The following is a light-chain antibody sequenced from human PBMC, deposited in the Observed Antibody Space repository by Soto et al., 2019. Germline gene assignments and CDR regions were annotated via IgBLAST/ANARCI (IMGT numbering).Light chain of an antibody. CDR2: DAS. V-gene: IGKV1-33*01. Sequence: IQMTQSPSSLSASVGDRVTITCQASQDIYNYLNWYQQKPGRAPNLLIYDASNLKTGVPSRFSGSGAGTEYTFTISSLQPEDIATYYCQQYDSLPLTFGGGTKVEIK. J-gene: IGKJ4*01. CDR1: QDIYNY. CDR3: QQYDSLPLT.